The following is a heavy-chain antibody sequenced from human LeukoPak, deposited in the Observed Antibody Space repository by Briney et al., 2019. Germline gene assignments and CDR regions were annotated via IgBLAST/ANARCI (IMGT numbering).Heavy chain of an antibody. CDR1: GYTFTGYY. J-gene: IGHJ4*02. D-gene: IGHD6-13*01. CDR3: ARIVIAAAGTDLDY. Sequence: ASVTVSCTASGYTFTGYYMHWVRQAPGQGLEWMGWINPNSGGTNYAQKFQGRVTMTRDTSISTAYMELSRLRSDDTAVYYCARIVIAAAGTDLDYWGQGTLVTVSS. CDR2: INPNSGGT. V-gene: IGHV1-2*02.